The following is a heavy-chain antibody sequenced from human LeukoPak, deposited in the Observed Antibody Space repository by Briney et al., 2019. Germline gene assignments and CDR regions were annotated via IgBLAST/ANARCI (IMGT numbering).Heavy chain of an antibody. CDR2: ISSSGSTI. CDR1: GFTFSSYE. D-gene: IGHD5-12*01. CDR3: ARGYSGYDYSFDY. J-gene: IGHJ4*02. V-gene: IGHV3-48*03. Sequence: GGSLRLSCAASGFTFSSYEMNWVRQAPGKGLEWVSYISSSGSTIYYADSVKGRFTISRDNAKNSLYLQMNSLRVEDTAVYYCARGYSGYDYSFDYWGQGTLVTVSS.